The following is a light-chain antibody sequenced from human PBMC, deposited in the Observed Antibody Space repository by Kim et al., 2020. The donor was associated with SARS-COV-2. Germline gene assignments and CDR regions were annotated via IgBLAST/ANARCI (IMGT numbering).Light chain of an antibody. Sequence: DIVMTQSPLSLPVTPGEPASISCRSSQSLLHSNGYNYLDWYLQKPGQSPQLLIYLGSNRASGVPDRFSGSGSGTDFTLKISRGGAEDVGVYYCMQALQTPTFGQGKRVEIK. CDR3: MQALQTPT. CDR1: QSLLHSNGYNY. V-gene: IGKV2-28*01. CDR2: LGS. J-gene: IGKJ5*01.